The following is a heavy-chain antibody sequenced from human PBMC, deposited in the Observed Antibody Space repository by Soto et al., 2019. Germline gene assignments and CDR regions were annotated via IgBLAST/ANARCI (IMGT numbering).Heavy chain of an antibody. CDR3: AQKYSSSWYKIDNFDY. CDR1: GFSLRTCGGG. V-gene: IGHV2-5*02. Sequence: SGPTLVNPTQTLTLTCTFSGFSLRTCGGGVGWIRQPPGKALEWLALIYWDDDKRYSPSLKSRLTITKDTSKNQVVLTMTNMDPVDTATYYCAQKYSSSWYKIDNFDYWGQGTLVTVSS. J-gene: IGHJ4*02. D-gene: IGHD6-13*01. CDR2: IYWDDDK.